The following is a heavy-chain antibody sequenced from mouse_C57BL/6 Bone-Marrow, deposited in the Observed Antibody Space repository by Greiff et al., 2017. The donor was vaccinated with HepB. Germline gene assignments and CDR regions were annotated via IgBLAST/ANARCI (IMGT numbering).Heavy chain of an antibody. J-gene: IGHJ2*01. CDR1: GYTFTSYW. Sequence: QVQLQQPGAELVMPGASVKLSCKASGYTFTSYWMHWVKQRPGQGLEWIGEIDPSDSYTNYNQKFKGKSTLTVDKSSSTAYMQLSNLTSEDSAVYYCARRYYSNYEGDYFDYWGQGTTLTVSS. D-gene: IGHD2-5*01. CDR2: IDPSDSYT. CDR3: ARRYYSNYEGDYFDY. V-gene: IGHV1-69*01.